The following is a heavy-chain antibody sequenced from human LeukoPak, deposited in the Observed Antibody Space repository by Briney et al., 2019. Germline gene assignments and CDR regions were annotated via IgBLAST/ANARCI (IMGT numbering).Heavy chain of an antibody. CDR3: ARALTQLSLLDY. CDR2: IWYDGSNK. J-gene: IGHJ4*02. Sequence: GGSLRLSCAASGFTFSSYGMRWVRQAPGKGLEWVAVIWYDGSNKYYADSVKGRFTLSRDNSKNTLFLQMNSLRPEDTAVYFCARALTQLSLLDYWGQGTLVTVSS. V-gene: IGHV3-33*01. D-gene: IGHD6-13*01. CDR1: GFTFSSYG.